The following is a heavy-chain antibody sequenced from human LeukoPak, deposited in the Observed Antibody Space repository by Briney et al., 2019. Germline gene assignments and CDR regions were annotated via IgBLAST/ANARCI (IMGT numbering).Heavy chain of an antibody. D-gene: IGHD6-19*01. CDR2: INSKSRAT. Sequence: SVKVSCKASGYTFSGYYMDWVRQAPGQGLECLGGINSKSRATHYAQKFQGRVTMARDTSLNTAYLELSRLRSDDTAVYYCARDLSDSSGWPGSSYLDVWSTGTSVTVSS. V-gene: IGHV1-2*02. CDR1: GYTFSGYY. CDR3: ARDLSDSSGWPGSSYLDV. J-gene: IGHJ6*03.